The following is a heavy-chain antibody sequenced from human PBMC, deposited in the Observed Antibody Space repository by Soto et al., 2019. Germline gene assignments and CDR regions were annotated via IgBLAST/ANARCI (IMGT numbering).Heavy chain of an antibody. J-gene: IGHJ4*02. V-gene: IGHV3-21*06. D-gene: IGHD6-19*01. Sequence: GGSLRLSCVGSGFTFSGYSMAWVRQAPGRGLEWVASISSRSTNIDYADSVKGRFTISRDNAKNLVSLQMSSLRGEDTALYYCAKFPEPGYSSILYYFEYWGQGAPVNVSS. CDR1: GFTFSGYS. CDR3: AKFPEPGYSSILYYFEY. CDR2: ISSRSTNI.